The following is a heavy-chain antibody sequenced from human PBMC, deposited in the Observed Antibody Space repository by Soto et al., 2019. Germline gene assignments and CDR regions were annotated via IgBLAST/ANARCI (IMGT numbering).Heavy chain of an antibody. D-gene: IGHD4-17*01. Sequence: SETLSLTCPVSGGSISSGGYYWSWIRQHPGKGLEWIGYIYYSGSTYYNPSLKSRVTISVDTSKNQFSLKLSSVTAADTAVYYCARDATVVTPHDAFDIWGQGTMVTVSS. CDR2: IYYSGST. CDR1: GGSISSGGYY. J-gene: IGHJ3*02. V-gene: IGHV4-31*03. CDR3: ARDATVVTPHDAFDI.